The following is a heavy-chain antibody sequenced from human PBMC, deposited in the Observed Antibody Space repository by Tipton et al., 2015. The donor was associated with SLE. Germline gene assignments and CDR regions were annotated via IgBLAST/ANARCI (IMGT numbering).Heavy chain of an antibody. CDR1: GGSFSGYY. D-gene: IGHD2-2*01. J-gene: IGHJ3*02. CDR3: SVPYRSSTSCWGAFDI. Sequence: TLSLTCAVYGGSFSGYYWSWIRQPPGKGLEWIGEINHSGSTNYNPSLKSRVTISVDTSKNQFSLKLSSVTAADTAVYYCSVPYRSSTSCWGAFDIWGQGTMVTVSS. CDR2: INHSGST. V-gene: IGHV4-34*01.